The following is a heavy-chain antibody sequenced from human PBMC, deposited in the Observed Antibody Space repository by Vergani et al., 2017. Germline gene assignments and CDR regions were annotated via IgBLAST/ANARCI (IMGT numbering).Heavy chain of an antibody. V-gene: IGHV4-30-2*01. J-gene: IGHJ4*02. Sequence: QLQLPESGPGLVKPSQPLSPTCAVSGGSLSSGGYSWSWIRQPPGKGLEWIGYIYHSGSTYYNPSLKSRVTISVDRSKNQFSLKLSSVTAADTAVYYCARRGQVTGFDYWGQGTLVTVSS. CDR1: GGSLSSGGYS. CDR3: ARRGQVTGFDY. CDR2: IYHSGST. D-gene: IGHD2-21*02.